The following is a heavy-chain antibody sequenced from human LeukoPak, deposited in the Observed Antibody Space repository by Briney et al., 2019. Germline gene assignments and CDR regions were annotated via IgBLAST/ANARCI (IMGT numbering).Heavy chain of an antibody. CDR3: ATALTNVRYDFWSGYNFDY. V-gene: IGHV3-23*01. Sequence: GGSLRLSCAASGFTFSNAWMSWVRQAPGKGLEWVSAISGSGGSTYYADSVKGRFTISRDNSKNTLYLQMNSLRAEDTAVYYCATALTNVRYDFWSGYNFDYWGQGTLVTVSS. D-gene: IGHD3-3*01. J-gene: IGHJ4*02. CDR1: GFTFSNAW. CDR2: ISGSGGST.